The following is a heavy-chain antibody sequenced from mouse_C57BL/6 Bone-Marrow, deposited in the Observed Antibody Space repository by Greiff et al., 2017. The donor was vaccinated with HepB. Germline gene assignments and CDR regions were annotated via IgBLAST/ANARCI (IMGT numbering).Heavy chain of an antibody. CDR2: INPSNGGT. CDR1: GYTFTSYW. Sequence: ASGYTFTSYWMHWVKQRPGQGLEWIGNINPSNGGTNYNEKFKSKATLTVDKSSSTAYMQLSSLTSEDSAVYYCARLGYYYGRRDYWGQGTTLTVSS. J-gene: IGHJ2*01. V-gene: IGHV1-53*01. CDR3: ARLGYYYGRRDY. D-gene: IGHD1-1*01.